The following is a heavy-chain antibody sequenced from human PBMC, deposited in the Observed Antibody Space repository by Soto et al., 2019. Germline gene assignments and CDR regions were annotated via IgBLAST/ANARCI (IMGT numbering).Heavy chain of an antibody. V-gene: IGHV1-69*06. CDR1: GGTFSSYA. D-gene: IGHD2-2*01. J-gene: IGHJ4*02. Sequence: GASVKVSCKSSGGTFSSYAISWVRQAPGQGLEWMGGIIPIFGTANYAQKFQGRVTITADKSTSTAYMELSSLRSEDTAVYYCARARIVRRLVVGPFDYWGQGTLVTVSS. CDR3: ARARIVRRLVVGPFDY. CDR2: IIPIFGTA.